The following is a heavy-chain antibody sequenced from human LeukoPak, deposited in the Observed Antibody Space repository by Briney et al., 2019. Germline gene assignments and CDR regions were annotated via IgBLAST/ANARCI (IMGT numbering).Heavy chain of an antibody. D-gene: IGHD6-19*01. CDR1: GFTFSSYS. CDR2: IRSSSSTI. Sequence: GGSLRLSCAASGFTFSSYSMNWVRQAPGKGLEWVSYIRSSSSTIYYADSVKGRFTISRDNAKNSLYLQMNSLRAEDTAVYYCAKDRGQWLVDPWGQGTLVTVSS. CDR3: AKDRGQWLVDP. J-gene: IGHJ5*02. V-gene: IGHV3-48*01.